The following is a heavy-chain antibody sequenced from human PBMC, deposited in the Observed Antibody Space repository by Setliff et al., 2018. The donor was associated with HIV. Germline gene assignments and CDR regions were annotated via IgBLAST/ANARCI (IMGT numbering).Heavy chain of an antibody. CDR2: IYYSGST. Sequence: SETLSLTCTVSGGSISSSSYYWGWIRQPPGKGLEWIGSIYYSGSTYYNPSLKNRVTISVDTSKNQFSLKLSAVTAADTAVYYCARHNTGYSYGYDYYYYYMDVWGKGTTVTVSS. J-gene: IGHJ6*03. D-gene: IGHD5-18*01. V-gene: IGHV4-39*01. CDR3: ARHNTGYSYGYDYYYYYMDV. CDR1: GGSISSSSYY.